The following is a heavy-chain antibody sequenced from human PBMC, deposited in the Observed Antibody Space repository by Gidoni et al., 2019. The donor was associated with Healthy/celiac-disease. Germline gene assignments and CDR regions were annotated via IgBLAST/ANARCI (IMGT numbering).Heavy chain of an antibody. CDR1: GFTFDDYA. Sequence: EVQLVESGGGLVPPGRSLRLSCAASGFTFDDYAMHWVRQAPGKGLEWVSGISLNSGSIGDADSVKGRFTISRDNAKNSLYLQMNSLRAEDTALYYCAKGGGATTSNWFDPWGQGTLVTVSS. CDR2: ISLNSGSI. J-gene: IGHJ5*02. V-gene: IGHV3-9*01. CDR3: AKGGGATTSNWFDP. D-gene: IGHD1-26*01.